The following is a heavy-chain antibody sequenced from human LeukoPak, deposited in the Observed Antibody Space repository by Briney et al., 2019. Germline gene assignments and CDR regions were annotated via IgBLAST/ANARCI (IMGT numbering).Heavy chain of an antibody. Sequence: SETLSLTCTVSGGSISSYYWNWIRQSPGKGLEWIGYIYYSGSTNYNPSLKSRVTVSVDTSKNQFSLKLTSVTAADTAVYYCARHTSHGHFDYWGQGTLVTISS. V-gene: IGHV4-59*08. CDR2: IYYSGST. J-gene: IGHJ4*02. CDR3: ARHTSHGHFDY. D-gene: IGHD2-8*01. CDR1: GGSISSYY.